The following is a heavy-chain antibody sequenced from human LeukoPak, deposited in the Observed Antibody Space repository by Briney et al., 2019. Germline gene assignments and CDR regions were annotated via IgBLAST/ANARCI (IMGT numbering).Heavy chain of an antibody. Sequence: GGSLRLSCAASGFTFSSYAMSWVRQAPGKGLEWASAISGSGGSTYYADSVKGRFTISRDNSKNTLYLQMNSLRAEDTAVYYCAKPKGWAPHGHAFDIWGQGTMVTVSS. V-gene: IGHV3-23*01. J-gene: IGHJ3*02. CDR1: GFTFSSYA. CDR3: AKPKGWAPHGHAFDI. CDR2: ISGSGGST. D-gene: IGHD5-24*01.